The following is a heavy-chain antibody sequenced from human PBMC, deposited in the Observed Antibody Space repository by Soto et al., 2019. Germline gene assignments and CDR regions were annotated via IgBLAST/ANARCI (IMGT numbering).Heavy chain of an antibody. Sequence: ASVKVSCKASGGTFSSYAISWVRQAAGQGLEWMGGIIPIFGTANYAQKFQGRVTITADESTSTAYMELSSLRSEDTAVYYCARTEYSYGPLIQGAYYYGMDVWGQGTTVTVSS. J-gene: IGHJ6*02. CDR3: ARTEYSYGPLIQGAYYYGMDV. V-gene: IGHV1-69*13. D-gene: IGHD5-18*01. CDR2: IIPIFGTA. CDR1: GGTFSSYA.